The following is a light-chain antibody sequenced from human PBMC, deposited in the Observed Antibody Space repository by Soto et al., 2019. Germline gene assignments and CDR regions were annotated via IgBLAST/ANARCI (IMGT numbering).Light chain of an antibody. CDR1: RSVDTD. CDR3: LQDYNYPRT. Sequence: EILMTQSPATLSVSPGDSATLSCRASRSVDTDLAWYQQKPGQAPRLLVFATSARATGVPDRFRGSRSGTDFTLTISSLQPEDSATYYCLQDYNYPRTFGQGTKVEIK. V-gene: IGKV3-15*01. CDR2: ATS. J-gene: IGKJ1*01.